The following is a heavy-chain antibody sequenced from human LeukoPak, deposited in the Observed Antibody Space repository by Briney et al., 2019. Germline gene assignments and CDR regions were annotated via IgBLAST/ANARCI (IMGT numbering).Heavy chain of an antibody. CDR3: VGTIASRGSEY. J-gene: IGHJ4*02. D-gene: IGHD6-6*01. Sequence: GGSLRLSCAASGFTFTNYWMHWVRQAPGMGLVWVSRLPPDELGIIYADSVKGRLTVSRDNAKNTVYLQMNNLRVDDTAMYYCVGTIASRGSEYWGQGALVTVSS. V-gene: IGHV3-74*01. CDR1: GFTFTNYW. CDR2: LPPDELGI.